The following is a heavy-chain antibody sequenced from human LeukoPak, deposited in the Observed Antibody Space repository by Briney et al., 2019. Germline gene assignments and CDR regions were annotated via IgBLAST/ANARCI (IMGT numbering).Heavy chain of an antibody. CDR2: LYSGGST. CDR3: ARGPYTSGWWDYFDY. CDR1: GFTVSSNY. Sequence: GGSLRLSCEASGFTVSSNYMSWVRQAPGKGLEWVSVLYSGGSTYHADSVKGRFTISRDDSKNTLYLQRNRLRDEDTAVYYCARGPYTSGWWDYFDYWGQGSLVTVSS. J-gene: IGHJ4*02. D-gene: IGHD6-19*01. V-gene: IGHV3-53*05.